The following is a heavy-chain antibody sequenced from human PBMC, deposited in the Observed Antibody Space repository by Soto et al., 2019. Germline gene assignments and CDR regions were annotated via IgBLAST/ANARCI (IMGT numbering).Heavy chain of an antibody. CDR3: AGGGTNYGDYRSMDV. V-gene: IGHV3-21*01. D-gene: IGHD4-17*01. CDR2: LSSSSTYI. J-gene: IGHJ6*03. CDR1: GFTFSSYN. Sequence: EVQLVESGGGLVKPGGSLRLSCAASGFTFSSYNMNWVRQAPGKGLEWVSSLSSSSTYIYYADSVKGRFTISRDNAKNSLYVQMNSLRAEDTAVYYCAGGGTNYGDYRSMDVWGKGTTVTVSS.